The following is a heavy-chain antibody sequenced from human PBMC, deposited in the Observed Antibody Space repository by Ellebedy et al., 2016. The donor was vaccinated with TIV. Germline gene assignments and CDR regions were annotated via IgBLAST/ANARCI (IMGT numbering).Heavy chain of an antibody. V-gene: IGHV4-30-4*01. D-gene: IGHD5-12*01. CDR2: IYYSGST. CDR1: GGSISSGDYY. Sequence: MPSETLSLTCTVSGGSISSGDYYWSWIRQPPGKGLEWIGYIYYSGSTYYNPSLKSRVTISVDTSKNQFSLKLSSVTAADTAVYYCARVGPTGGSFDYWGQGTLVTVSS. J-gene: IGHJ4*02. CDR3: ARVGPTGGSFDY.